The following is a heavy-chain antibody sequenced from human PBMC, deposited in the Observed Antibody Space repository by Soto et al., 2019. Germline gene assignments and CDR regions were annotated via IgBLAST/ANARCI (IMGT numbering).Heavy chain of an antibody. CDR3: TRSGGSYSFGY. Sequence: EVQLVESGGGLVQPGESLKLSCAASGFTLSGSAVHWVRQASGKGLEWVGRIRSKTHSYATEYIASVKGRFTMSRDDSNNTPYLQMNGLKTDDTAVYYCTRSGGSYSFGYWGQGTLVTVFS. V-gene: IGHV3-73*02. J-gene: IGHJ4*02. CDR2: IRSKTHSYAT. CDR1: GFTLSGSA. D-gene: IGHD1-26*01.